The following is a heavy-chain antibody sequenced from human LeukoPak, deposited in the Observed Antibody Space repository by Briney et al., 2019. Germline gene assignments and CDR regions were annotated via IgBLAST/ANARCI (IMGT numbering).Heavy chain of an antibody. Sequence: ASVRVSFKASGYTFTVYYMHWVRQAPGQGREWMGWINPNSGGTNYSQKLQGRVTITRDTSISTAYMELSRLRSDDTAVYYCARAGMVRGADYWGQGTLVTVSS. CDR1: GYTFTVYY. J-gene: IGHJ4*02. CDR3: ARAGMVRGADY. V-gene: IGHV1-2*02. CDR2: INPNSGGT. D-gene: IGHD3-10*01.